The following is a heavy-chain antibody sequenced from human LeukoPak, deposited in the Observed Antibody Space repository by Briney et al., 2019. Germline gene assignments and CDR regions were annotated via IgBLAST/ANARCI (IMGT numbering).Heavy chain of an antibody. J-gene: IGHJ4*02. D-gene: IGHD5-24*01. CDR3: TTAAESWLQPDY. CDR1: GLTFSNVG. CDR2: IKSNTDGGTT. V-gene: IGHV3-15*01. Sequence: GGSLRLSCAASGLTFSNVGVSWVRRAPGKGLEWVGRIKSNTDGGTTHYAVPVKGRLTISRDDSKNTLYLQMNSLKTEDTALYYCTTAAESWLQPDYWGQGTRVTVSS.